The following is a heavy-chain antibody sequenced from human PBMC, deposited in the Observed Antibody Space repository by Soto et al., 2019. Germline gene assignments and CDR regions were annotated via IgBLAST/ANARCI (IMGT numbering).Heavy chain of an antibody. Sequence: GGSLRLSCAASGVNFSSYGMHWVRQAPGKGLEWVALISYDGSDKYSAGSVKGRFTISRDNSKNTLYLQMNSLRAEDTAIYYYAKDLNYYDTSGYLEGTDYWGQGTLVTVSS. CDR2: ISYDGSDK. V-gene: IGHV3-30*18. J-gene: IGHJ4*02. CDR1: GVNFSSYG. D-gene: IGHD3-22*01. CDR3: AKDLNYYDTSGYLEGTDY.